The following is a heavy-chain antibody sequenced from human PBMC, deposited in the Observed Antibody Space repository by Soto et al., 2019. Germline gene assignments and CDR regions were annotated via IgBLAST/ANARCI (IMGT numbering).Heavy chain of an antibody. V-gene: IGHV5-51*01. CDR2: IYPGDSDT. CDR1: GYSFTSYW. J-gene: IGHJ6*02. Sequence: GESLKISCKGSGYSFTSYWIGWVRQMPGKGLEWMGIIYPGDSDTRYSPSFQGQVTISADKSISTAYLQWSSLKASDTAMYYCARTPPPDFWSGYAYYYYRMDVWGQGTTVTVSS. CDR3: ARTPPPDFWSGYAYYYYRMDV. D-gene: IGHD3-3*01.